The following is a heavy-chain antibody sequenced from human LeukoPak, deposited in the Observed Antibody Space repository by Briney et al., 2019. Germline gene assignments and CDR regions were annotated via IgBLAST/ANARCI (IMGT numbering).Heavy chain of an antibody. CDR2: IIPIFGTA. CDR3: ARTGRWSGYPSYYYYYMDV. CDR1: GGTFSSYA. V-gene: IGHV1-69*13. D-gene: IGHD3-3*01. Sequence: SVKVSCKASGGTFSSYAISWVRQAPGQGLEWMGGIIPIFGTANYAQKFQGRVTITADESTSTAYMELSSLRSEDTAVYYCARTGRWSGYPSYYYYYMDVWRKGTTVTVSS. J-gene: IGHJ6*03.